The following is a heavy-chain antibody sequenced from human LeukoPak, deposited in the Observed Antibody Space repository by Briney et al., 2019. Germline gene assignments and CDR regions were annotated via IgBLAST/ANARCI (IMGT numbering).Heavy chain of an antibody. CDR3: ARDMALRYFDYYYGMDV. V-gene: IGHV1-69*13. J-gene: IGHJ6*02. D-gene: IGHD3-9*01. CDR2: IIPIFGTA. Sequence: ASVKVSCKASGGTFISYAISWVRQAPGQGLEWMGGIIPIFGTANYAQKFQGRVTITADESTSTAYMELSSLRSEDTAVYYCARDMALRYFDYYYGMDVWGQGTTVTVSS. CDR1: GGTFISYA.